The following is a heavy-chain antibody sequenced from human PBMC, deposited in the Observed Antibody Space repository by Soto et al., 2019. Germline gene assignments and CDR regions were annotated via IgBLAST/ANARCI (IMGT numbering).Heavy chain of an antibody. Sequence: QVQLQQWGAGLLKPSETLSLTCAVYGGSFSGYYWSWIRQPPGKGLEWIGEINHSGSTNYNPSLKSRVTISVDTSKNQCSLKLSSVTAADTAVYYCARAPSPRRNYYYGMDVWGQGTTVTVSS. J-gene: IGHJ6*02. CDR2: INHSGST. V-gene: IGHV4-34*01. CDR1: GGSFSGYY. CDR3: ARAPSPRRNYYYGMDV.